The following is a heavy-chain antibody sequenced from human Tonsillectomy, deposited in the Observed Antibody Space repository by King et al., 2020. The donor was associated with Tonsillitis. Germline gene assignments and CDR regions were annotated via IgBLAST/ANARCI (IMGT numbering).Heavy chain of an antibody. Sequence: VQLQQWGAGLLKPSETLSLTCAVYGGSFSGYYWSWIRQPPGKGLEWIGEINHSGSTNYNPSLKSRVTISVDTAKNQFSLKLSSVTAADTAVYYCASEGCSGGSCYLHAAFDIWGQGTMVTVSS. CDR3: ASEGCSGGSCYLHAAFDI. CDR1: GGSFSGYY. V-gene: IGHV4-34*01. J-gene: IGHJ3*02. D-gene: IGHD2-15*01. CDR2: INHSGST.